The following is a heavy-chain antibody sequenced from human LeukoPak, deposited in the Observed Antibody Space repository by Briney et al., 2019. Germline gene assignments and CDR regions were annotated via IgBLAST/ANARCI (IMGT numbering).Heavy chain of an antibody. D-gene: IGHD5-18*01. J-gene: IGHJ4*02. V-gene: IGHV1-46*01. CDR1: GYTFTSYY. CDR2: INPSGGST. Sequence: GASVKVSCKASGYTFTSYYMHWVRRAPGQGLEWMGIINPSGGSTSYAQKFQGRVTMTRDTSTSTVYMELSSLRSEDTAVYYCARPVSHVDTAMVGGYWGQGTLVTVSS. CDR3: ARPVSHVDTAMVGGY.